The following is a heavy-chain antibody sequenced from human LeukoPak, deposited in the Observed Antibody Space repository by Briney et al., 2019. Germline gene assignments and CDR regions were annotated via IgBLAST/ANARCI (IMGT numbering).Heavy chain of an antibody. CDR3: ASWVGGYYYYMDV. CDR2: IILIFGTA. D-gene: IGHD2-15*01. V-gene: IGHV1-69*13. CDR1: GGTFSSYA. Sequence: SAKVSCKASGGTFSSYAISWVRQAPGQGLEWMGGIILIFGTANYAQKFQGRVTITADESTSTAYMELSSLRSEDTAVYYCASWVGGYYYYMDVWGKGTTVTVSS. J-gene: IGHJ6*03.